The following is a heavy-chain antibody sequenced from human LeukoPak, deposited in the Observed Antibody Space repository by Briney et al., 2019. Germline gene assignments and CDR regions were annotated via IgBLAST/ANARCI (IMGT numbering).Heavy chain of an antibody. J-gene: IGHJ4*02. D-gene: IGHD2-15*01. CDR3: ARQFCSGGNCYPLFDC. V-gene: IGHV4-59*08. CDR1: AGSISNYY. Sequence: SETLSLTCAVSAGSISNYYWSWIRQPPGKGLEWIGFIYYTGSTNYNPSLKSRVTISVDTSKNQFSLRLSPVTAADTAVYYCARQFCSGGNCYPLFDCWGQGTLVTVSS. CDR2: IYYTGST.